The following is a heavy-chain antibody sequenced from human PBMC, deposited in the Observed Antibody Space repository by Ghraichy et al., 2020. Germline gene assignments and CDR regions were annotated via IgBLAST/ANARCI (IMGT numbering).Heavy chain of an antibody. CDR1: GFTFSSYA. J-gene: IGHJ4*02. CDR3: ASADSSHEMIGDY. CDR2: ISYDGSNK. D-gene: IGHD6-13*01. V-gene: IGHV3-30-3*01. Sequence: GGSLRLSCAASGFTFSSYAMHWVRQAPGKGLEWVAVISYDGSNKYYADSVKGRFTISRDNSKNTLYLQMNSLRAEDTAVYYCASADSSHEMIGDYWGQGTLVTVSS.